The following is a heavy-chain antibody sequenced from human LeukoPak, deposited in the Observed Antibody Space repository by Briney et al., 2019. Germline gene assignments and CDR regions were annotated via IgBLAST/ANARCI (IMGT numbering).Heavy chain of an antibody. CDR2: ISGSGGST. Sequence: PGGSLRLSCAASGFTFSSYAMSWVRQAPGKGLEWVSAISGSGGSTYYADSVKGRFTIPRDNSKNTLYLQMNSLRAEDTAVYYCAKVRSYSHDAFDIWGQGTMVTVSS. V-gene: IGHV3-23*01. CDR3: AKVRSYSHDAFDI. J-gene: IGHJ3*02. CDR1: GFTFSSYA. D-gene: IGHD3-10*01.